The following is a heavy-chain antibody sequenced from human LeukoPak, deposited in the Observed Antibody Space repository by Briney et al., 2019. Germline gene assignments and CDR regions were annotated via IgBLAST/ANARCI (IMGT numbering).Heavy chain of an antibody. J-gene: IGHJ4*02. CDR1: GGSFSGYY. V-gene: IGHV4-34*01. D-gene: IGHD3-10*01. CDR2: INHSGST. Sequence: PSETLSLTCAVYGGSFSGYYWSWIRQPPGKGLEWIGEINHSGSTNYNPSLKSRVTISVDTSKNQFSLKLSSVTAVDTAVYYCARGPRITMVRGVHPIDYWGQGTLVTVSS. CDR3: ARGPRITMVRGVHPIDY.